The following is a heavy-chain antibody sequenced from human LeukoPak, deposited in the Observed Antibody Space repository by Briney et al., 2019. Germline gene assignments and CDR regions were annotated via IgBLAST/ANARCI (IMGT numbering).Heavy chain of an antibody. Sequence: GGSLRLSCAASGFTVSSNYMSWVRQAPGKGLEWVSVIYSGGGTYYADSVKGRFTISRDNSKNTLYLQMNSLRAEDTAVYYCAVQGYSSSWPFDYWGQGTLVTVSS. CDR1: GFTVSSNY. J-gene: IGHJ4*02. CDR2: IYSGGGT. V-gene: IGHV3-66*04. CDR3: AVQGYSSSWPFDY. D-gene: IGHD6-13*01.